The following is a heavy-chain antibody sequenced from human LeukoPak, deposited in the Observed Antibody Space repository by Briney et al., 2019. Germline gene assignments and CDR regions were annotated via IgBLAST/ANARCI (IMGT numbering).Heavy chain of an antibody. Sequence: GGSLRLSCLGSGFTFSWYGMNWVRQAPGRGLEYVSAISKNGGNTYYVDSVKGRFTISRDNSKNTLYLQMNSLRVKDTAVYFCVKDLSDRDVDYWGQGTLVTVSS. CDR1: GFTFSWYG. CDR3: VKDLSDRDVDY. V-gene: IGHV3-64D*06. CDR2: ISKNGGNT. D-gene: IGHD2-21*02. J-gene: IGHJ4*02.